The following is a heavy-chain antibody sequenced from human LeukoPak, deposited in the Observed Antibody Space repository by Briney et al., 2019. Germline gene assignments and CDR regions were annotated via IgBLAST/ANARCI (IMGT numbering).Heavy chain of an antibody. CDR2: IKSDGSET. J-gene: IGHJ6*02. V-gene: IGHV3-74*01. CDR1: GFTFSSYW. Sequence: GGSLRLSCAASGFTFSSYWMHWVRQAPGKGLMWVSRIKSDGSETSYADSVKGRFTISRDNARNTLYLQMNSLRPEDTAIYYCASDRVFYGLDVWGQGTTVAVSS. CDR3: ASDRVFYGLDV.